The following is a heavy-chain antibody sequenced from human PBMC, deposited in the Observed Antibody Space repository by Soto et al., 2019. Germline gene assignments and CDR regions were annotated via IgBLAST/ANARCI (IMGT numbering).Heavy chain of an antibody. CDR2: ISSSSTYI. V-gene: IGHV3-21*04. J-gene: IGHJ4*02. CDR3: AKVTGYYMDH. Sequence: EVQVVESGGGLVKPGGSLRLSCAASGFTLGSNSMNWVRQAPGKGLEGVSTISSSSTYIYYADSVKGRFTISRDNAKNSLYLQMNSLRAEDTAVYYCAKVTGYYMDHWGQGTLVTVSS. D-gene: IGHD3-9*01. CDR1: GFTLGSNS.